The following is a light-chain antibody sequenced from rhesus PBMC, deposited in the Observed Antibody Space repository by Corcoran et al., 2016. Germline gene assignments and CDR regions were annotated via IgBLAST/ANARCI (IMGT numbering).Light chain of an antibody. CDR1: SSDIGNYNY. CDR2: EVS. V-gene: IGLV2-32*02. Sequence: QAALTQPRSVSGSPGQSVTISCTGTSSDIGNYNYVSWYQQHPVTAPKVIIYEVSKRPSGVSDRFSGSKSGNTAPLTISGLQAEDEADYYCSSYAGSDTYIFGTGTRLSVL. J-gene: IGLJ1*01. CDR3: SSYAGSDTYI.